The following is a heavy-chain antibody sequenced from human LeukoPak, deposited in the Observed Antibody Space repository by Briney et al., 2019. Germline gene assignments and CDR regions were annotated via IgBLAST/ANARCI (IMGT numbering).Heavy chain of an antibody. CDR1: GFTFDGYA. Sequence: PGGSLRLSCAAYGFTFDGYAMHWVRQAPGKGLEWVSLISGDGGSTYYAASVKGRFTISRDNSKNSLYLQMNSLRTEDTALYYCAKDHTYYYDSSGDYWGQGTLVTVSS. CDR3: AKDHTYYYDSSGDY. D-gene: IGHD3-22*01. CDR2: ISGDGGST. J-gene: IGHJ4*02. V-gene: IGHV3-43*02.